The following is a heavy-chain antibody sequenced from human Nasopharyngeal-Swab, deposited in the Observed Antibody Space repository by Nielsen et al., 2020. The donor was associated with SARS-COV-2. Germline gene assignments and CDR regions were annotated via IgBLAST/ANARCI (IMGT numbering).Heavy chain of an antibody. CDR3: ARESTTVVTTYFDY. V-gene: IGHV1-3*01. D-gene: IGHD4-23*01. CDR1: GYTFTSYA. CDR2: INAGNGNT. J-gene: IGHJ4*02. Sequence: ASVKVSCKASGYTFTSYAMHWVRQAPGQRLEWMGWINAGNGNTKYSQKFQGRVTITRDTSASTAYMELSSLRSEDTAVYYCARESTTVVTTYFDYWGQGTLVTASS.